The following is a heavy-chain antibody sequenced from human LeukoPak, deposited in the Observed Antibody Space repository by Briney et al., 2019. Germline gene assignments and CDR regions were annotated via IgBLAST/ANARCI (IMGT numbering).Heavy chain of an antibody. CDR2: IYPGDSDT. D-gene: IGHD1-26*01. Sequence: GESLKISCKGSGYSFTSYWIGWVRQMPGKGLEWMGIIYPGDSDTRYSPSFQGQVTISADKSISTAYLQWSSLKASDTAMYYCARLQWELLSYYYMDEWGKGTTVTVSS. J-gene: IGHJ6*03. V-gene: IGHV5-51*01. CDR3: ARLQWELLSYYYMDE. CDR1: GYSFTSYW.